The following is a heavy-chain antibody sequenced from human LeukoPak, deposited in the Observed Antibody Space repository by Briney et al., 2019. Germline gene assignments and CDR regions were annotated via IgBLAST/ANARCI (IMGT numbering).Heavy chain of an antibody. J-gene: IGHJ5*02. V-gene: IGHV4-39*07. CDR2: IYYSGST. CDR1: GGSISSSSYY. CDR3: ARDKTLPGTPSTWFDP. Sequence: SETLSLTCTVSGGSISSSSYYWGWIRQPPGKGLEWIGSIYYSGSTYYNPSLKSRVAISVDTSKNQFSLKLSSVTAADTAVYYCARDKTLPGTPSTWFDPWGQGTLVTVSS. D-gene: IGHD1-1*01.